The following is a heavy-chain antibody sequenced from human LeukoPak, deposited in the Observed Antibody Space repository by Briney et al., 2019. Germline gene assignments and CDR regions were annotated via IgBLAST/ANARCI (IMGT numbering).Heavy chain of an antibody. J-gene: IGHJ3*02. D-gene: IGHD1-26*01. CDR2: INSDGSST. CDR3: AREIHSGSYFDAFDI. CDR1: GFTFSSYW. V-gene: IGHV3-74*01. Sequence: PGGSLRLSCAASGFTFSSYWMHWVRQAPGKGLVWVSRINSDGSSTSYADSVKGRFTISRDNAKNTLYLQMNSLRAEDTAVYYCAREIHSGSYFDAFDIWGQGTMVTVSS.